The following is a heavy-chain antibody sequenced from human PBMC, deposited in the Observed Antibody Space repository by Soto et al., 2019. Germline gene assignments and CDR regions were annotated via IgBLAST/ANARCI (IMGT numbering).Heavy chain of an antibody. D-gene: IGHD2-15*01. CDR3: ARVYCSGGSCYGIDY. Sequence: GASVKVSCKASGYTFTTYYMHWVRQAPGQGLEWMGIINPSGGSTSYAQKFQGRVTMTRDTSTSTVYMELSSLRSEDTAVYYCARVYCSGGSCYGIDYWGQGTLVIVSS. V-gene: IGHV1-46*01. CDR1: GYTFTTYY. J-gene: IGHJ4*02. CDR2: INPSGGST.